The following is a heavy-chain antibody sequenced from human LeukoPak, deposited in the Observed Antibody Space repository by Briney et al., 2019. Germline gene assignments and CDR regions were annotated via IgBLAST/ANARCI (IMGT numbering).Heavy chain of an antibody. CDR1: GGSISSYY. CDR3: ARDGAYGGTRRGAFDI. D-gene: IGHD4-23*01. J-gene: IGHJ3*02. Sequence: SETLSLTCTVSGGSISSYYWSWIRQPPGKGLEWIGYIYYSGSTNYNPSLKSRVTISVDTSKNQFSLKLSSVTAADTAVYYCARDGAYGGTRRGAFDIWGQGTMVTVSS. V-gene: IGHV4-59*01. CDR2: IYYSGST.